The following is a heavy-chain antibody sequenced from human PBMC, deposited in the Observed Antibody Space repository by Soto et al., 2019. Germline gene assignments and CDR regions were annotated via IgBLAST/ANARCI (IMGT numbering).Heavy chain of an antibody. Sequence: QVQLQESGPGLVKPSETLSLTCTVSGGSISSYYWSWIRQPPGKGLEWIGYIYYSGITNDNPSLKSRVTISVDTSKNQFSLKLSSVTAADTAVYYCARYKSNYYYGMDVWGQGTTVTVSS. D-gene: IGHD1-20*01. CDR3: ARYKSNYYYGMDV. V-gene: IGHV4-59*01. CDR1: GGSISSYY. CDR2: IYYSGIT. J-gene: IGHJ6*02.